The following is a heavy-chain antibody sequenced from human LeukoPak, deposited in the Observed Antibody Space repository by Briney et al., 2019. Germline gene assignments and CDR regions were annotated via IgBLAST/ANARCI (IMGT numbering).Heavy chain of an antibody. Sequence: ASVKVSCKASGYTFTGYYMHWVRQAPGQGLEWMGRINPNSGGTNYAQKFQGRVTMTRDTSISTACMELSRLRSDDTAVYYCARAYYYGSGSYYNVVPFDYWGQGTLVTVSS. V-gene: IGHV1-2*06. CDR2: INPNSGGT. J-gene: IGHJ4*02. CDR1: GYTFTGYY. CDR3: ARAYYYGSGSYYNVVPFDY. D-gene: IGHD3-10*01.